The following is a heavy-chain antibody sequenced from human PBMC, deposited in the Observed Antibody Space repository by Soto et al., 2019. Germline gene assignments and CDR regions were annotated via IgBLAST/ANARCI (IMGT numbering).Heavy chain of an antibody. CDR1: GFTFSSYA. D-gene: IGHD3-22*01. CDR2: ISGSGGST. J-gene: IGHJ3*02. V-gene: IGHV3-23*01. CDR3: AKVDDSSGYYYDAFDI. Sequence: GGSLRLSCAASGFTFSSYAMSWVRQAPGKGLEWVSAISGSGGSTYYADSAKGRFTISRDNSKNTLYLQMNSLRAEDTAVYYCAKVDDSSGYYYDAFDIWGQGAMVTVSS.